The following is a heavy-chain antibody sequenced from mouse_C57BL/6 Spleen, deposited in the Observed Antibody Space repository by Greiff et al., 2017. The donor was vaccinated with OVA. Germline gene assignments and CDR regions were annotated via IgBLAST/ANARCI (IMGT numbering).Heavy chain of an antibody. CDR3: TRSGRYDPTRDY. CDR1: GYTFTDYE. V-gene: IGHV1-15*01. D-gene: IGHD2-3*01. Sequence: VQLQESGAELVRPGASVTLSCKASGYTFTDYEMHWVKQTPVHGLEWIGAIDPETGGTAYNQKFKGKAILTADKSSSTAYMELRSLTSEDSAVYYCTRSGRYDPTRDYWGQGTTLTVSS. J-gene: IGHJ2*01. CDR2: IDPETGGT.